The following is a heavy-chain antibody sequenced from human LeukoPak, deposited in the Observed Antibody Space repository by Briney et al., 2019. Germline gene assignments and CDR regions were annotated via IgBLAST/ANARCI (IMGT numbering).Heavy chain of an antibody. D-gene: IGHD3-10*01. CDR1: GFTFSSYE. CDR3: ASPRAAGQN. V-gene: IGHV3-48*03. Sequence: GGSLRLPCAASGFTFSSYEMNWVRQAPGKGLEWVSYVSSSGSLIYYADSVKGRFTVSRDNAKNSLYLQMNSLRAEDTAVYYCASPRAAGQNWGQGTLVTVSS. CDR2: VSSSGSLI. J-gene: IGHJ4*02.